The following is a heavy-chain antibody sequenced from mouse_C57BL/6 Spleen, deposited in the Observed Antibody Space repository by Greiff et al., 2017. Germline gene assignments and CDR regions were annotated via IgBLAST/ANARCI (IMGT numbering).Heavy chain of an antibody. CDR3: ARWGPYGLYYFDY. Sequence: QVQLQQSGAELVMPGASVKLSCKASGYTFTSYWMHWVKQRPGQGLEWIGEIDPSDSYTNYNQKFKGKSTLTVDKSSSTAYMQLSSLTSEDSAVYYCARWGPYGLYYFDYWGQGTTLTVSS. D-gene: IGHD1-1*01. J-gene: IGHJ2*01. V-gene: IGHV1-69*01. CDR2: IDPSDSYT. CDR1: GYTFTSYW.